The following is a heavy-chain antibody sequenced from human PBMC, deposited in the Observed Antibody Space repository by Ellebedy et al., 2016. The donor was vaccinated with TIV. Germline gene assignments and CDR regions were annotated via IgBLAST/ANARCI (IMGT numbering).Heavy chain of an antibody. D-gene: IGHD3-22*01. CDR1: GSTFSSYS. Sequence: GESLKISCAASGSTFSSYSMNWVRQAPGKGLEWVSSISSSSSYIYYADSVKGRFTISRDNAKNSLYLQMNSLRAEDTAVYYCARKYYYDSSGYYSATDYWGQGTLVTVSS. CDR3: ARKYYYDSSGYYSATDY. V-gene: IGHV3-21*01. J-gene: IGHJ4*02. CDR2: ISSSSSYI.